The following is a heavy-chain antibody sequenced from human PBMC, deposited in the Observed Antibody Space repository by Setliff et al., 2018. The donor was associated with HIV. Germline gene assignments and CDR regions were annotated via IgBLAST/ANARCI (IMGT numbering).Heavy chain of an antibody. CDR1: GHTFTSYG. V-gene: IGHV1-18*04. CDR2: ISAYNGNT. J-gene: IGHJ6*02. CDR3: ARGDSSGYYYYYGMDV. Sequence: ASVKVSCKASGHTFTSYGISWVRQAPGQGLEWMGWISAYNGNTNYAQKLQGRVTMTTDTSTSTAYMELRSLRSDDTAVYYCARGDSSGYYYYYGMDVWGQGTTVTVSS. D-gene: IGHD6-19*01.